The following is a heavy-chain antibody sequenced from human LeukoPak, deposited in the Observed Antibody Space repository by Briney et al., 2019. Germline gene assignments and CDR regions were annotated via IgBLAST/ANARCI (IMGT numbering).Heavy chain of an antibody. CDR2: IYSGGST. V-gene: IGHV3-66*01. J-gene: IGHJ3*02. CDR1: GFTVSSNY. CDR3: AREVAGRGSPDAFDI. Sequence: GGSLGLSCAASGFTVSSNYMSWVRQAPGKGLEWVSVIYSGGSTYYADSVKGRFTISRGNSKNTLYLQMNSLRAEDTAVYYCAREVAGRGSPDAFDIWGQGTMVTVSS. D-gene: IGHD2-15*01.